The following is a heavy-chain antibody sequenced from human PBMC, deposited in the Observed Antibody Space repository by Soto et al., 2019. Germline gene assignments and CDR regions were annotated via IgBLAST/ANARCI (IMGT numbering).Heavy chain of an antibody. V-gene: IGHV5-10-1*01. D-gene: IGHD6-13*01. Sequence: PGESLKISCKGSGYSFTIYWISCVRQMPGKGLEWMGRIDPSDSYTNYSPSFQGHVTISADKSISTAYLQWSSLKASDTAMYYCATSSAGNYYYCGMDVWGQGTTVTVSS. CDR1: GYSFTIYW. J-gene: IGHJ6*02. CDR2: IDPSDSYT. CDR3: ATSSAGNYYYCGMDV.